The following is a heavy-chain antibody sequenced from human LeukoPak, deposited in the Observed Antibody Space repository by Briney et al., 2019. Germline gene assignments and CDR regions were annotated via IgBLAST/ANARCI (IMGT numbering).Heavy chain of an antibody. CDR1: EFTFNNYA. D-gene: IGHD1-26*01. CDR2: VSGSGAIA. V-gene: IGHV3-23*01. CDR3: AKDRSIGTYYTFDS. Sequence: PGGSLRLSCAASEFTFNNYAMSRVRQAPGKGLEWVSTVSGSGAIAYYTDSDKGRFTISRDNSKNTLYLQMSSLTAKDTAVYYCAKDRSIGTYYTFDSWGQGTLVTVSS. J-gene: IGHJ4*02.